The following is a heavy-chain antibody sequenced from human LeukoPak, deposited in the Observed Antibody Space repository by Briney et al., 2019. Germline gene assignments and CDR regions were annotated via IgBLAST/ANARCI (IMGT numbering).Heavy chain of an antibody. J-gene: IGHJ4*02. CDR2: ISSNGGST. V-gene: IGHV3-64*01. CDR3: ARSEWRFSGSGSYYRD. D-gene: IGHD3-10*01. CDR1: GFTFSSYA. Sequence: GGSLRLSCAASGFTFSSYAMHWVRQAPGKGLEYVSAISSNGGSTYYANSVKGRFTISRDNSKNTLYLQMNSLRAEDTAVYYCARSEWRFSGSGSYYRDWGQGTLVTVSS.